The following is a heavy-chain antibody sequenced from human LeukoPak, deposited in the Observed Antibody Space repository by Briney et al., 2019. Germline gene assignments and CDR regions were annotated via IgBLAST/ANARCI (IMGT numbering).Heavy chain of an antibody. CDR2: TYYRSKWYT. CDR3: ATSGGFNSPRHY. Sequence: SQTLSLTCAISGDSVSSNSAAWNWIRQSPSRGLEWLGRTYYRSKWYTYYAASVKSRIAINRDTSKNQFSLKLNSATAADTAVYYCATSGGFNSPRHYWGQGTLVTVSS. D-gene: IGHD3-16*01. CDR1: GDSVSSNSAA. J-gene: IGHJ4*02. V-gene: IGHV6-1*01.